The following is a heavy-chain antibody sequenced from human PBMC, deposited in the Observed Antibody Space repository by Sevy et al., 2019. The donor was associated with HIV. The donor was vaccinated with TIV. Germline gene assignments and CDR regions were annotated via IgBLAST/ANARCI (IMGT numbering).Heavy chain of an antibody. J-gene: IGHJ4*02. CDR3: ARVGFNWNDVDY. V-gene: IGHV4-59*01. D-gene: IGHD1-20*01. CDR1: GGSMNIYY. CDR2: IYYSGST. Sequence: SETLSLTCTVSGGSMNIYYWSWIRQPPGKGLEWIGYIYYSGSTNYNPSLKSRVTISVDTSKNQFSLKLRSVTAADTAVYYWARVGFNWNDVDYWGQGTLVTVSS.